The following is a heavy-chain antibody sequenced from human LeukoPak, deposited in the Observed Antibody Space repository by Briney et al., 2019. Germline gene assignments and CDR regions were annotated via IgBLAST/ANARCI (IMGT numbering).Heavy chain of an antibody. D-gene: IGHD5-18*01. CDR2: ISSSSSYI. CDR3: ARDYLLPGYSYGYRADDY. Sequence: GGTLRLSCAASGFTFSSYSMNWVRQAPGKGLEWVSSISSSSSYIYYADSVRGRFTISRDNAKNSLYLQMNSLRAEDTAVYYCARDYLLPGYSYGYRADDYWGQGTLVTVSS. J-gene: IGHJ4*02. V-gene: IGHV3-21*01. CDR1: GFTFSSYS.